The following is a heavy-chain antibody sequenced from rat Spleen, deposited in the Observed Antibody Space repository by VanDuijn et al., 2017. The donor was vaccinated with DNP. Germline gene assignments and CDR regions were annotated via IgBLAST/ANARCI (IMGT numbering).Heavy chain of an antibody. D-gene: IGHD1-2*01. Sequence: EVQLVESGGGLVQPGRSLKLSCAASGFTFSDYYMAWVRQAPTKGLEWVAYISYDGGSTNYGDSVKGRFTISRDIAKSTLYLQMNSLRSEDSATYYCAIITAMSTSRGNWFGNWGLGTLVTVSS. J-gene: IGHJ3*01. V-gene: IGHV5-22*01. CDR1: GFTFSDYY. CDR3: AIITAMSTSRGNWFGN. CDR2: ISYDGGST.